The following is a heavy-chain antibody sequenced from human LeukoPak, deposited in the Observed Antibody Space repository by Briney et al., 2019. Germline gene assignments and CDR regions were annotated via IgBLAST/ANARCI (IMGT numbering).Heavy chain of an antibody. Sequence: GESLKISCKGSGYSFTSYWIGWVRQMPGKGLEWMGIIYPGDSDTRYSPSFQGQVTISADKSISTAYLQWSSLKASDTAMYYCARVHDFWSGYPNAFDIWGQGTMDTVSS. CDR2: IYPGDSDT. D-gene: IGHD3-3*01. CDR3: ARVHDFWSGYPNAFDI. J-gene: IGHJ3*02. CDR1: GYSFTSYW. V-gene: IGHV5-51*01.